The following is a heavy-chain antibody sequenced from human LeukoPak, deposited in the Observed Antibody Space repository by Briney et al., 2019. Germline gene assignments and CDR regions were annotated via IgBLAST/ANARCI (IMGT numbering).Heavy chain of an antibody. CDR1: GYTFTSYG. V-gene: IGHV1-18*01. J-gene: IGHJ4*02. Sequence: ASVKVSCKASGYTFTSYGISWVRQAPGQGLEWMGWISAYNGNTNYAQKLQGRVTMTTDTSTSTAYMELRSLRSDDTAVYYCARDLYSSGWYTNQPQANQFDYWGQGTLVTVSS. D-gene: IGHD6-19*01. CDR2: ISAYNGNT. CDR3: ARDLYSSGWYTNQPQANQFDY.